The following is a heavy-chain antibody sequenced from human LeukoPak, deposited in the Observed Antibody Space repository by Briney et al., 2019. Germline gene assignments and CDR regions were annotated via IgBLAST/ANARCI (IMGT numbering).Heavy chain of an antibody. Sequence: PSETLSLTCAVYGGSFSGYYWSWIRQPPGKGLEWIGYIYYSGSTNYNPSLKSRVTISVDTSKNQFSLKLSSVTAADTAVYYCARDTGGFHAFDIWGQGTMVTVSS. CDR1: GGSFSGYY. J-gene: IGHJ3*02. D-gene: IGHD2-8*02. CDR3: ARDTGGFHAFDI. V-gene: IGHV4-59*01. CDR2: IYYSGST.